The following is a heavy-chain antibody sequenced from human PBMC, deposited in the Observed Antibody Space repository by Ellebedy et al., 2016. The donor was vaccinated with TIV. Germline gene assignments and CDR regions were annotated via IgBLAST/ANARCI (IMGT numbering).Heavy chain of an antibody. CDR3: ARQYSGSSYGY. J-gene: IGHJ4*02. V-gene: IGHV5-51*01. D-gene: IGHD4-23*01. CDR2: IYPGDSDT. CDR1: GYKFTSYW. Sequence: GESLKISCKGLGYKFTSYWIGWVRQMPRKGLEWMGIIYPGDSDTKYSPSFEGQVTISADRSVSTAYLQWTSLKASDSAMYYCARQYSGSSYGYWGQGTLVRVST.